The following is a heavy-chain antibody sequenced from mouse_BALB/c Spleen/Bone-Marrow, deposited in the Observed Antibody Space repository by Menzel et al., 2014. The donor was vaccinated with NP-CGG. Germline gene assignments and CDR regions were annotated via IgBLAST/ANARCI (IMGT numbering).Heavy chain of an antibody. Sequence: EVQLQQSGPELVKPGASVKISCKASGYSFTGYFMNWVKQSHGKSLEGIGRINPYNGDTFYNQKFKGKATLTVDKSSSTAHMELLSLTSEDSAVYYCGKGYGNYVYAMDYWGQGTPVTVSS. CDR3: GKGYGNYVYAMDY. CDR2: INPYNGDT. J-gene: IGHJ4*01. D-gene: IGHD2-10*02. V-gene: IGHV1-37*01. CDR1: GYSFTGYF.